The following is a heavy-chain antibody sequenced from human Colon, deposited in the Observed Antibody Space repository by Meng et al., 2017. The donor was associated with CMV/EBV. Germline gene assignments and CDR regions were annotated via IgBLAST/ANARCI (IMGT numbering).Heavy chain of an antibody. V-gene: IGHV1-46*01. CDR3: ARGYCTDATCYTGFWFDP. D-gene: IGHD2-2*02. CDR1: GFTFTAYF. CDR2: INPSGGRT. Sequence: ASVKVSCKASGFTFTAYFFHWVRQAPGQGLEWMGIINPSGGRTTYAERFQGRVTMTWDRSTSTVYMELSSLRSEDTAVYYCARGYCTDATCYTGFWFDPWGQGTLVTVSS. J-gene: IGHJ5*02.